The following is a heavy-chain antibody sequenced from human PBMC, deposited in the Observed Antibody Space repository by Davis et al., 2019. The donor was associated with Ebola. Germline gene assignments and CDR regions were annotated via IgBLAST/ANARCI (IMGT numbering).Heavy chain of an antibody. D-gene: IGHD3-10*01. CDR1: GYTFTSYD. CDR2: MNPNSGNT. Sequence: ASVKVSCKASGYTFTSYDINWVRQATGQGLEWMGWMNPNSGNTGYAQKFQGRVTMTRNTSISTAYMELSSLRSEDTAVYYCAGWFPSFYYYGMDVGGQGTTVTVSS. J-gene: IGHJ6*02. V-gene: IGHV1-8*01. CDR3: AGWFPSFYYYGMDV.